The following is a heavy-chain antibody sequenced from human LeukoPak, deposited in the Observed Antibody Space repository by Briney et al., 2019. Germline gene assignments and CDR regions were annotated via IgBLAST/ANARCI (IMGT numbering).Heavy chain of an antibody. J-gene: IGHJ4*02. Sequence: GVPLTLSCAASRFTFRECWKHWVRLSPGRRLVWVARINGDGSDTTYADSVKGRFTISRDNAKNTVYLQMNSLTAEDTAVYYCTRPWGIWGQGALVTVSS. V-gene: IGHV3-74*03. CDR2: INGDGSDT. CDR3: TRPWGI. D-gene: IGHD3-16*01. CDR1: RFTFRECW.